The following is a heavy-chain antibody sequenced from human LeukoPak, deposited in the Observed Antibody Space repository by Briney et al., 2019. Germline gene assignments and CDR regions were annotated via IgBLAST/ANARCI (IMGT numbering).Heavy chain of an antibody. CDR2: ISGSGGST. CDR3: AKVGSQSAVAGTGRDY. J-gene: IGHJ4*02. V-gene: IGHV3-23*01. D-gene: IGHD6-19*01. Sequence: GGSLRLSCAASGFTFSSFAMTWVRQAPGKGLEWVSAISGSGGSTYYADSVKGRFTISRDNSKNTLYLQMNSLRAEDTAVYYCAKVGSQSAVAGTGRDYWGQGTLVTVSS. CDR1: GFTFSSFA.